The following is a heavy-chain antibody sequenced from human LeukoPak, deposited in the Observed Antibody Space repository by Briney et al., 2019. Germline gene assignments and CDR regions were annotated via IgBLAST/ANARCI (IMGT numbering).Heavy chain of an antibody. V-gene: IGHV3-7*02. J-gene: IGHJ4*02. CDR2: IKEDGSEK. D-gene: IGHD6-13*01. CDR3: VRGANRYSRSYGNY. Sequence: PGGSLRLSCAASGFTFSSYAMSWVRQAPGKGLEWVANIKEDGSEKYYVDSVKGRFTISRDNAKNSLYLQMNSLRAEDTAVYYCVRGANRYSRSYGNYWGQGTLVTVSS. CDR1: GFTFSSYA.